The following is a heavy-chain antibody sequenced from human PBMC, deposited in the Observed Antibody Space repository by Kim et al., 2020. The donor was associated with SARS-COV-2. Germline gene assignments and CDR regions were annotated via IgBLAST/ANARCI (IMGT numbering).Heavy chain of an antibody. CDR1: GFTVSRYA. CDR2: ITNNDGKT. Sequence: GGSLRLSCAASGFTVSRYAMSWVRQAPGKGLEWISAITNNDGKTYYADSVKGRFTISRDNSKNTVYLQMNNLRVEDTALYYCAKDHTSYGWPTFEYWGQG. J-gene: IGHJ4*02. D-gene: IGHD3-16*02. V-gene: IGHV3-23*01. CDR3: AKDHTSYGWPTFEY.